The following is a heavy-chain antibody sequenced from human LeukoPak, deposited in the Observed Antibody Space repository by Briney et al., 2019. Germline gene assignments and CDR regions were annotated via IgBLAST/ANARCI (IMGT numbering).Heavy chain of an antibody. J-gene: IGHJ4*02. D-gene: IGHD6-19*01. CDR2: ISYDGSNK. Sequence: PGGSLRLSCVVSGLTFTSYWMSWVRQAPGKGLEWVAVISYDGSNKYYADSVKGRFTISRDNSKNTLYLQMNSLRAEDTAVYYCARVGSSGWYAYWGQGTLVTVSS. V-gene: IGHV3-30-3*01. CDR3: ARVGSSGWYAY. CDR1: GLTFTSYW.